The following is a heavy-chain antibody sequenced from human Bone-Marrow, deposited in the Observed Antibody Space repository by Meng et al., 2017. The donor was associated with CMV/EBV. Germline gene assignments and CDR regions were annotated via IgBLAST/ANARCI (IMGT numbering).Heavy chain of an antibody. CDR3: ARDPPPA. Sequence: QVQLVQSGAAVKKPGASGKVSCKASGYTLTDYYIHWVRQAPGQWLEWMGGIIPIFGTANYAQKFQGRVTITADESTSTAYMELSSLRSEDTAVYYCARDPPPAWGQGTLVTVSS. CDR1: GYTLTDYY. J-gene: IGHJ5*02. CDR2: IIPIFGTA. V-gene: IGHV1-69*01.